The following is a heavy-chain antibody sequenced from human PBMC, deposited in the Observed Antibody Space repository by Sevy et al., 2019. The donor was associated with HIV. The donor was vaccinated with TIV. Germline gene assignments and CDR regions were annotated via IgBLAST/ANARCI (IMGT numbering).Heavy chain of an antibody. D-gene: IGHD3-3*01. CDR3: TRAIFGVVIIHWFDP. J-gene: IGHJ5*02. CDR2: IRSKAYGGTT. CDR1: GFTFGDYD. Sequence: GGSLRLSCTASGFTFGDYDMSWFRQAPGKGLEWVGYIRSKAYGGTTEYAASVKGRFTISRDDSKSIAYLQMNSLKTEDTAVYYCTRAIFGVVIIHWFDPWGQGTLVTVSS. V-gene: IGHV3-49*03.